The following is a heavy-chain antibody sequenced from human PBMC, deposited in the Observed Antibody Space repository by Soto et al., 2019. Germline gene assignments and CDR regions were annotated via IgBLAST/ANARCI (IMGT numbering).Heavy chain of an antibody. J-gene: IGHJ5*02. V-gene: IGHV1-2*02. CDR2: INANNGGA. CDR1: GYTFTDYH. D-gene: IGHD6-25*01. CDR3: AREGGSETLQPSYNWFDT. Sequence: ASVKVSCKASGYTFTDYHIHWVRQAPGQGLEFMGWINANNGGAGSAQQFQGRVTVTRDTSVTTVYMELSNLRSDDTAVYYCAREGGSETLQPSYNWFDTWGQGTLVTVSS.